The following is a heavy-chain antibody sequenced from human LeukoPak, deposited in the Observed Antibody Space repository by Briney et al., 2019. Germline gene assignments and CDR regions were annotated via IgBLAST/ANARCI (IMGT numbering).Heavy chain of an antibody. J-gene: IGHJ5*02. CDR1: GGSISSYY. CDR2: IYYSGST. D-gene: IGHD1-26*01. V-gene: IGHV4-59*01. Sequence: SETLSLTCTVSGGSISSYYWSWIRQPPGKGLEWIGYIYYSGSTNYNPSLKSRVTISVDTSKNQFSLKLSSVTAADTAVYYCARDSDRWEAGWFDPWGQGTLVTVSS. CDR3: ARDSDRWEAGWFDP.